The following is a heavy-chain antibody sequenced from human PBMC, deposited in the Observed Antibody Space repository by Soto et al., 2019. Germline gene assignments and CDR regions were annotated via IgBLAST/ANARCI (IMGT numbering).Heavy chain of an antibody. CDR3: AKNKWDDGGRHFDL. CDR1: GFTFSSYG. J-gene: IGHJ2*01. D-gene: IGHD3-16*01. Sequence: QVQLVESGGGVVQPGRSLRLSCAASGFTFSSYGMHWVRQAPGKGLEWVAVISYDGSNKYYADSVKGRFTISRDNSKNTLSLQMNSLRADDTAVYYCAKNKWDDGGRHFDLCGRGTQVTVSS. V-gene: IGHV3-30*18. CDR2: ISYDGSNK.